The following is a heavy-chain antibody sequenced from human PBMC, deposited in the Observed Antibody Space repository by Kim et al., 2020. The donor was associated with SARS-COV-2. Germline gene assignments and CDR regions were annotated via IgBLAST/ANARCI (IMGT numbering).Heavy chain of an antibody. CDR1: GYTFTSYA. V-gene: IGHV1-3*01. D-gene: IGHD4-17*01. CDR2: INAGKGNT. CDR3: ARDGGTDYDDNSLDY. J-gene: IGHJ4*02. Sequence: ASVKVSCKASGYTFTSYAMHWVRQAPGQRLEWMGWINAGKGNTKYSQKFQGRVTITRDTSASTAYMELSSLRSEDTAVYYCARDGGTDYDDNSLDYWGQG.